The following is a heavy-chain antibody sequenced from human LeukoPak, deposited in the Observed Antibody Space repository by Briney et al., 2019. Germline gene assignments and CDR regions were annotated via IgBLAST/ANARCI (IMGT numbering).Heavy chain of an antibody. CDR1: GYTFTCYA. V-gene: IGHV7-4-1*02. D-gene: IGHD2-2*01. Sequence: ASVKVSCKASGYTFTCYAMNWVRQAPGQGLEWMGWINTNTGNPTYAQGFTGRFVFSLDTSVSTAYLQISSLKAEDTAVYYCARDFNPHSQGYCSSTSCYGVSEYFDLWGRGTLVTVSS. CDR3: ARDFNPHSQGYCSSTSCYGVSEYFDL. J-gene: IGHJ2*01. CDR2: INTNTGNP.